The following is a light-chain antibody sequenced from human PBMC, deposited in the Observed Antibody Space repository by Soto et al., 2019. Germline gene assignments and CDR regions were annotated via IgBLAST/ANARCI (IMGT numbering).Light chain of an antibody. CDR3: QQYDGH. Sequence: DIPMTQSPSTLSASVGDRVTITCRASQSISTWLAWYQQKPGKAPKVLIYDASSLGSGVPSRFSGSGAGTEFTLTISSLQPDDFATYYCQQYDGHFGQGTKLEIK. J-gene: IGKJ2*01. CDR1: QSISTW. CDR2: DAS. V-gene: IGKV1-5*01.